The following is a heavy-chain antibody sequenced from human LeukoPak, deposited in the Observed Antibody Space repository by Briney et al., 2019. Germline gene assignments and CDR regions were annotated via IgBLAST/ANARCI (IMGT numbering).Heavy chain of an antibody. J-gene: IGHJ4*02. Sequence: SETLSLTCAVSGVSFDDYYWAWVRQTPGRGLEWIGEINHSGYTNDNPSLKSRVTLSIDTSRKQFSLNLRSVTVADAGIYFCTRMTTGHDYWGQGTLVTVSS. CDR2: INHSGYT. CDR1: GVSFDDYY. D-gene: IGHD4-17*01. CDR3: TRMTTGHDY. V-gene: IGHV4-34*01.